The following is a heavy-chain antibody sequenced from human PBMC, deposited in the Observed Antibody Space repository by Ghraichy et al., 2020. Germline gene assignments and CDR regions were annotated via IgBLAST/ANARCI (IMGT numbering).Heavy chain of an antibody. V-gene: IGHV4-59*01. Sequence: SETLSLTCTVSGGSISSYYWSWIRQPPGKGLEWIGYINYSGSTNYNPSLKSRVTISVDTSKNQFFLKLNSVTAADTAVYYCARREATDPYFFDYWGQGTLVTVSS. CDR3: ARREATDPYFFDY. CDR1: GGSISSYY. D-gene: IGHD5-24*01. J-gene: IGHJ4*02. CDR2: INYSGST.